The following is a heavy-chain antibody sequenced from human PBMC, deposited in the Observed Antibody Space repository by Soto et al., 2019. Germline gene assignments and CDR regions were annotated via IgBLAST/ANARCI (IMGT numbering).Heavy chain of an antibody. V-gene: IGHV3-23*01. CDR3: AKSGVVGRAYYFDS. J-gene: IGHJ4*02. CDR1: GFTFSSCA. Sequence: HPGGSLRLSCAASGFTFSSCAMSWVRQAPGKGLEWVSSIGGSGSATYYGDSVQGRFTISRDNSKNTLFLQMHSLRAEDTAVYYCAKSGVVGRAYYFDSWGLGALVTVSS. D-gene: IGHD2-2*01. CDR2: IGGSGSAT.